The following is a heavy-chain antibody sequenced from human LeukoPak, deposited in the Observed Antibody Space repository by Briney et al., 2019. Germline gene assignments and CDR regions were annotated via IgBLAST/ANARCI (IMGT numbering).Heavy chain of an antibody. D-gene: IGHD4-17*01. CDR3: ARSRTYGDYGRGLDY. Sequence: GGSLILSCAASGFIFSSYWMHWVRQPPGKGLVYIACINTDGISTSYADSVKGRFTISRDNAKNTLHLQMNSLRAEDTAVYYCARSRTYGDYGRGLDYWGQGTLVTVSS. CDR1: GFIFSSYW. V-gene: IGHV3-74*01. CDR2: INTDGIST. J-gene: IGHJ4*02.